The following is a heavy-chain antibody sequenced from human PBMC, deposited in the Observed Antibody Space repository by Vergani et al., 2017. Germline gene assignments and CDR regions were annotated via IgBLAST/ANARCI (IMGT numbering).Heavy chain of an antibody. CDR1: GGSISSSSYY. Sequence: QLQLQESGPGLVKPSETLSLTCTVSGGSISSSSYYWGWVRQPPGKGLEWFGSIYYSGSTYYNPSLKSRVTISVDTSKNQFSLKLSSVTAADTAVYYCARVTVVHSWFDPWGQGTLVTVSS. CDR3: ARVTVVHSWFDP. J-gene: IGHJ5*02. D-gene: IGHD4-23*01. CDR2: IYYSGST. V-gene: IGHV4-39*07.